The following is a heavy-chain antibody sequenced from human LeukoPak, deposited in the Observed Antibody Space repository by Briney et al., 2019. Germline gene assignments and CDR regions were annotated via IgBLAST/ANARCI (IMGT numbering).Heavy chain of an antibody. J-gene: IGHJ4*02. Sequence: SVKVSCKASGGTFSSYAISWVRQAPGQGLEWMGRIIPTLGIANYAQKFQGRVTITADKSTSTAYMELSSLRSEDTAVYYCARADEDYDFWSGYWYWGQGTLVTVSS. CDR2: IIPTLGIA. V-gene: IGHV1-69*04. CDR1: GGTFSSYA. D-gene: IGHD3-3*01. CDR3: ARADEDYDFWSGYWY.